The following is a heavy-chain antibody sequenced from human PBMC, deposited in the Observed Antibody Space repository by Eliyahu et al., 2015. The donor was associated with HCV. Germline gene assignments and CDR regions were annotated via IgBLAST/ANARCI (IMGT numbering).Heavy chain of an antibody. CDR1: XFTFXTXG. CDR3: AKDRVGGPYSSGSYFQH. D-gene: IGHD3-22*01. J-gene: IGHJ1*01. CDR2: ISYDGSNK. V-gene: IGHV3-30*18. Sequence: QVQLVESGGGVVQPGRSLXLSCAASXFTFXTXGMHWVRQAPGKGLEWVAVISYDGSNKYYADSVKGRFTISRDNSKNTLYLQMNSLRAEDTALYYCAKDRVGGPYSSGSYFQHWGQGTLVTVSS.